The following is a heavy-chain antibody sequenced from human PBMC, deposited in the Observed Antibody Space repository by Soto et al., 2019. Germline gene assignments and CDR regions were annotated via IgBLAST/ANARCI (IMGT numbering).Heavy chain of an antibody. V-gene: IGHV3-7*01. CDR2: IKRDGSEK. J-gene: IGHJ6*02. Sequence: EVQLVESGGGLVQPGGSLRLSCAASGFTFSSYWMSWVREAPGKGLEWVANIKRDGSEKYYVDSVKGRFTISRDNAKNSLSLKMNSLRAEDTAVYYCARDRYSYYDFWSGSLPYYYFGMDVWGQGTTVTVSS. CDR1: GFTFSSYW. D-gene: IGHD3-3*01. CDR3: ARDRYSYYDFWSGSLPYYYFGMDV.